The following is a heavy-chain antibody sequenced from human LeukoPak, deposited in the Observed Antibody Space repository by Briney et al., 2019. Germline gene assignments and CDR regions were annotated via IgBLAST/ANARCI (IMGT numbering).Heavy chain of an antibody. Sequence: PGGSLRLSCTASGLRFSDLWMHWVRQAPGKGLVLVSRIRGDWHDTTYADSVKGRFTISRDNAQNTLYLQMNSLRVEDTAVYYCASDRVLGSGSLDNWGQGTLVTVSS. D-gene: IGHD3-10*01. CDR3: ASDRVLGSGSLDN. V-gene: IGHV3-74*01. CDR1: GLRFSDLW. J-gene: IGHJ4*02. CDR2: IRGDWHDT.